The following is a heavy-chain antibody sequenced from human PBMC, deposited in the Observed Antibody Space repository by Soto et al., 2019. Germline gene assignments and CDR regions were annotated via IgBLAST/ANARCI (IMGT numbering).Heavy chain of an antibody. CDR3: ARAIYDFWSGYLIDY. Sequence: ASVKGSCRASGYTFTGYYMHWVRQAPGQVLEWMGWINPNSGGTNYAQKFQGRVTMTRDTSISTAYMELSRLRSDDTAVYYCARAIYDFWSGYLIDYWGQGTLVTVSS. V-gene: IGHV1-2*02. D-gene: IGHD3-3*01. CDR2: INPNSGGT. CDR1: GYTFTGYY. J-gene: IGHJ4*02.